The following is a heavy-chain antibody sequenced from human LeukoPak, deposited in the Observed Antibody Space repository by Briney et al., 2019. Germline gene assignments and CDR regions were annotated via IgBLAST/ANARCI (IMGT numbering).Heavy chain of an antibody. J-gene: IGHJ4*02. CDR1: GFTVSSHD. CDR2: IGAAGDT. CDR3: ARVDGSAYSD. Sequence: AGGSLRLSCAASGFTVSSHDMHWVRQATGKGLEWVSVIGAAGDTYYAGSVKGRFTISRENAKNSLYLQMNSLRDGDTAIYCCARVDGSAYSDWGQGTLVTVSS. D-gene: IGHD3-16*01. V-gene: IGHV3-13*04.